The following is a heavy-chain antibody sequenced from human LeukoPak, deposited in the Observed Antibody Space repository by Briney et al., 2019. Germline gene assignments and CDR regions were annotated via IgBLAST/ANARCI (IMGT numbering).Heavy chain of an antibody. V-gene: IGHV3-23*01. CDR3: ARLRFLEWLTQGQYYFDY. CDR2: ISGSGGST. D-gene: IGHD3-3*01. Sequence: AGGSLRLSCAASGFTFSSYAMSWVRQAPGKGLEWVSAISGSGGSTYYADSVKGRFTISRDNSKNTLCLQMNSLRAEDTAVYYCARLRFLEWLTQGQYYFDYWGQGTLVTVSS. J-gene: IGHJ4*02. CDR1: GFTFSSYA.